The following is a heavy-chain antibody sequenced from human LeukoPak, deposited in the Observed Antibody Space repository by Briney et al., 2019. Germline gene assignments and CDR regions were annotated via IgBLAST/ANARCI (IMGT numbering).Heavy chain of an antibody. J-gene: IGHJ4*02. V-gene: IGHV3-30*03. CDR2: ISYDGSNK. CDR3: AGLSGYDSDY. Sequence: GRSLRLSCAASGFTFSSYGMHWVRQAPGKGLEWVAVISYDGSNKYYADSVKGRFTISRDNSKNTLYLQMNSLRAEDTAVYYCAGLSGYDSDYWGQGTLVTVSS. CDR1: GFTFSSYG. D-gene: IGHD5-12*01.